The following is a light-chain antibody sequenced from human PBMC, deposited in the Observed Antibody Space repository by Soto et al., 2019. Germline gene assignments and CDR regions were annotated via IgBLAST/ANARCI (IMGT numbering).Light chain of an antibody. CDR2: AAS. V-gene: IGKV1-9*01. CDR1: QGISSY. Sequence: QLTQSPSSLSASVGDRVTMTCRASQGISSYLAWYQQKPGKAPKLLIFAASTLQSGVPSRFSGSGSGTDFTLTISSLQPEDFATYYCQQVNTFPNTFGQGTKVDIK. J-gene: IGKJ1*01. CDR3: QQVNTFPNT.